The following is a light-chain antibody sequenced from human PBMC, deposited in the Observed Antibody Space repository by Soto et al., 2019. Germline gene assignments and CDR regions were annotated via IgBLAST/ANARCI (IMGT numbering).Light chain of an antibody. V-gene: IGKV1-5*03. CDR1: QSIRSW. CDR3: QHYNSYSEA. J-gene: IGKJ1*01. Sequence: DIQITQSPSTLPASVGDRVTVTFRASQSIRSWLAWYQEKPGKAPKLLIYKASTLKSGVPSRFSGSGSGTEFTLTISSLQPDDFATYYCQHYNSYSEAFGQGTRWIS. CDR2: KAS.